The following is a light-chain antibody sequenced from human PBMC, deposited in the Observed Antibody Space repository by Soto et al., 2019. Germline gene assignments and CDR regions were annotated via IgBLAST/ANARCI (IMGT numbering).Light chain of an antibody. CDR3: QQYGDWPPET. CDR2: GAS. V-gene: IGKV3-15*01. CDR1: QSVSRN. J-gene: IGKJ2*01. Sequence: EVVLTQSPATLSVSPGDRATLSCRVSQSVSRNLAWYQHKPGQAPRLLIYGASTRATGVPARCSGSGSSTEFTLSISSLQSEDVAVYYCQQYGDWPPETFGQGTKLEI.